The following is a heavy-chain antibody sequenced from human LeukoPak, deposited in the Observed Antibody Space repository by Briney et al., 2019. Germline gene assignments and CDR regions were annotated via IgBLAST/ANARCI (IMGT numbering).Heavy chain of an antibody. CDR3: ARWGVGVDTAMGALVDY. D-gene: IGHD5-18*01. V-gene: IGHV1-69*13. Sequence: SVKVSCKASGGTFSSYAISWVRQAPGQGLEWMGGIIPIFGTANYAQKFQGRVTITADESTSTAYMELSSLRSEDTAVYYCARWGVGVDTAMGALVDYWGQGTLVTVSS. CDR2: IIPIFGTA. J-gene: IGHJ4*02. CDR1: GGTFSSYA.